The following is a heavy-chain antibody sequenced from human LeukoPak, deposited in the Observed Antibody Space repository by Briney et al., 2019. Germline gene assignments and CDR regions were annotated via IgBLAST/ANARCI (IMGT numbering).Heavy chain of an antibody. CDR2: ISSSGSTI. CDR3: AKDSNDILTGYYRD. V-gene: IGHV3-11*01. CDR1: GFTFSDYY. J-gene: IGHJ4*02. Sequence: NSGGSLRLSCAASGFTFSDYYMSWIRQAPGKGLEWVSYISSSGSTIYYADSVKGRFTISRDNAKNSLYLQMNSLRAEDTAVYYCAKDSNDILTGYYRDWGQGTLVTVSS. D-gene: IGHD3-9*01.